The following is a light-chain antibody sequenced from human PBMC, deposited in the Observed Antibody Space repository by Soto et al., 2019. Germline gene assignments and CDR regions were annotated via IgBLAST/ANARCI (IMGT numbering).Light chain of an antibody. Sequence: QSVLTQPPSASGTPGQRVTISCSGSSSNIGSNYVYWYQQLPGTAPKLLIDRNNQRPSGVPDRFSGSKSGTSASLAISGLRSEDEADYYCAAWDDSLSGQIFGGGTQVTVL. CDR1: SSNIGSNY. V-gene: IGLV1-47*01. CDR3: AAWDDSLSGQI. J-gene: IGLJ2*01. CDR2: RNN.